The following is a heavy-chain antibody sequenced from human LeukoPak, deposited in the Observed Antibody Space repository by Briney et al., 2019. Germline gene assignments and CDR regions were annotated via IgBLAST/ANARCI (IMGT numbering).Heavy chain of an antibody. CDR1: GFTFSSYS. V-gene: IGHV3-21*01. D-gene: IGHD5-18*01. J-gene: IGHJ4*02. CDR3: ARGYSYCPAEGDY. CDR2: ISSSSSYI. Sequence: GGSLRLSCAASGFTFSSYSMTWVRQAPGKGLEWVSSISSSSSYIYYADSVKGRFTISRDNAKNSLYLQMNSLRAEDTAVYYCARGYSYCPAEGDYWGQGTLVTVSS.